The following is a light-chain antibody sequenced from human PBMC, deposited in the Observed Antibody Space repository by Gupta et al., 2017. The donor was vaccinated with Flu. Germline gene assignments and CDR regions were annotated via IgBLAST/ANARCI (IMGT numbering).Light chain of an antibody. CDR3: QHYHNLPF. J-gene: IGKJ2*01. V-gene: IGKV1-33*01. CDR1: QDISNY. CDR2: DAS. Sequence: DIPMTQSPSSLSASVGDRVTITCQASQDISNYLNWYQQKPGKAPKLLICDASNLETGVPSRFSGSGSGTDFTFTISSLEPEDIATYYCQHYHNLPFFGQGTKLEIK.